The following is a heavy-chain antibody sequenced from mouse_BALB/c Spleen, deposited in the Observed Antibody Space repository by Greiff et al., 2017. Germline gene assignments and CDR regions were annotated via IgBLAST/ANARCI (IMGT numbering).Heavy chain of an antibody. J-gene: IGHJ1*01. V-gene: IGHV5-6*01. CDR1: GFTFSSYG. Sequence: VQLVESGGDLVKPGGSLKLSCAASGFTFSSYGMSWVRQTPDKRLEWVATISSGGSYTYYPDSVKGRFTISRDNAKNSLYLQMSSLKSEDTAMYYCARPITTVVAPNWYFDVWGAGTTVTVSS. CDR3: ARPITTVVAPNWYFDV. CDR2: ISSGGSYT. D-gene: IGHD1-1*01.